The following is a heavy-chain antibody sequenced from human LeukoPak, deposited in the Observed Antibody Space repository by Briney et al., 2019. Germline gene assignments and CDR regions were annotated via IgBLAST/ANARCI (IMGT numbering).Heavy chain of an antibody. J-gene: IGHJ4*02. V-gene: IGHV1-18*01. CDR2: ISAYNGNT. D-gene: IGHD3-22*01. CDR3: ATWYYYDSSGYYSKYYFDY. CDR1: GYTFTSYG. Sequence: ASVKVSCKASGYTFTSYGISWVRQAPGQGLEWMGWISAYNGNTNYAQKLQGRVTMTTDTSTSTAYMELRSLRSDDTAVYYCATWYYYDSSGYYSKYYFDYWGQGTLVTVSS.